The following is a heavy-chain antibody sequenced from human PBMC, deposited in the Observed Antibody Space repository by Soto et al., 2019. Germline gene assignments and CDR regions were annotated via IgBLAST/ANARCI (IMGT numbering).Heavy chain of an antibody. CDR1: GCSISSGDYY. J-gene: IGHJ1*01. D-gene: IGHD2-2*01. V-gene: IGHV4-30-4*01. CDR2: IYYSGST. Sequence: SETLSLTYPVSGCSISSGDYYWSWIRQPPGKGLEWIEYIYYSGSTYYNPSLKSRVTISVDTSKNQFSLKLSSVTAADTAVYYCARVRRYCSSTSCLLAYFQHWGQGTLVTVSS. CDR3: ARVRRYCSSTSCLLAYFQH.